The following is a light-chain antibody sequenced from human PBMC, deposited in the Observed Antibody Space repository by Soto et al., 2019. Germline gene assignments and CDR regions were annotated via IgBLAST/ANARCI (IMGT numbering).Light chain of an antibody. V-gene: IGKV1-5*01. CDR2: DAS. Sequence: DIQMTQSPSTLPASVGDRVTITCRASQSISSWLAWYQQKPGKAPKLLIYDASSLESGVPSRFSGSGSGTKFTLTISSLQPDDFATYYCKQYNSYRTFGQGPKV. J-gene: IGKJ1*01. CDR1: QSISSW. CDR3: KQYNSYRT.